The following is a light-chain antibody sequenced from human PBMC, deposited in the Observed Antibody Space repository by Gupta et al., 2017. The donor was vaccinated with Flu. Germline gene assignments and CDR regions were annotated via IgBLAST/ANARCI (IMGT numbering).Light chain of an antibody. Sequence: QSVLTQPPSVSGDPGQRVTISCTGSSSNIGAGYDVHCYQHLPGTAPKLLIYGNSNRPSGVPDRFSGSKSGTSASLAISGLEAEDEADYYCQSYDTSLSGYVFGTGTKITV. CDR3: QSYDTSLSGYV. J-gene: IGLJ1*01. CDR2: GNS. V-gene: IGLV1-40*01. CDR1: SSNIGAGYD.